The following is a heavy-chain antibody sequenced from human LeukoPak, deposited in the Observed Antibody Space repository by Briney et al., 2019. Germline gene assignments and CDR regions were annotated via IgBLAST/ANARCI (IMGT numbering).Heavy chain of an antibody. J-gene: IGHJ4*02. CDR1: GFTFSSYG. CDR3: AKGSYYGGDYVGFFGY. D-gene: IGHD4-23*01. V-gene: IGHV3-30*18. Sequence: GGSLRLSCAASGFTFSSYGMHWVRQAPGKGLEWVAVISYDGSNKYYADSVKGRFTISRDNSKNTLYLQMNSLRAEDTAVYYCAKGSYYGGDYVGFFGYWGQGTLVTVSS. CDR2: ISYDGSNK.